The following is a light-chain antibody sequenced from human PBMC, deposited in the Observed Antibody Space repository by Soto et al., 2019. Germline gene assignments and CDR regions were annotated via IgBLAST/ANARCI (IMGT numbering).Light chain of an antibody. Sequence: EMVLTQSPGTLSLSPGERGTLSCRASQSVSSSYLAWYQQKPGQAPRLLIYGASSRATGIPDRFSGSGSGTDFTLTISRLEPEDFAVYYCQQYGSSPTTFGQGTKVEIK. J-gene: IGKJ1*01. CDR2: GAS. CDR1: QSVSSSY. CDR3: QQYGSSPTT. V-gene: IGKV3-20*01.